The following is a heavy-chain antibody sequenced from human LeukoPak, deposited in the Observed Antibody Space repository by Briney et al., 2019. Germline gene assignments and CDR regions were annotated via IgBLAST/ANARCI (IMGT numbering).Heavy chain of an antibody. CDR2: INCSGGST. CDR3: ARESSVTAMDIGSY. D-gene: IGHD2-2*03. CDR1: GYTFTTYY. J-gene: IGHJ4*02. V-gene: IGHV1-46*01. Sequence: ASEKVSCKASGYTFTTYYMHWVRQAPGQGLEWMGIINCSGGSTIYAQKFQGRVTMTRDTSTRTVYMELSSLRSEDTAVYYCARESSVTAMDIGSYWGQGTLVTVSS.